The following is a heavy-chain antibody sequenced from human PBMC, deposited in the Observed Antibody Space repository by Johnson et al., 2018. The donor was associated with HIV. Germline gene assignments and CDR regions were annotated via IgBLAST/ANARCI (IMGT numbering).Heavy chain of an antibody. CDR3: AREVAESAPKGWYLDR. Sequence: VQLVESGGVLVQPGGSLRLSCAASGFTFSNSDMHWVRQPTGGGLEWVSAIGTIDDTYYPDSVKGRFTISRDNAQNSLYLQMNSLGAGDTAVYYCAREVAESAPKGWYLDRWGRGTLVTVSS. V-gene: IGHV3-13*01. J-gene: IGHJ2*01. CDR2: IGTIDDT. CDR1: GFTFSNSD.